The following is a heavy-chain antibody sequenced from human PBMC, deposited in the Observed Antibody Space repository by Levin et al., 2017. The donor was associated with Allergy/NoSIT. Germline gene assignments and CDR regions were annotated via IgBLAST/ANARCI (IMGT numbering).Heavy chain of an antibody. D-gene: IGHD4-17*01. J-gene: IGHJ4*02. V-gene: IGHV3-72*01. Sequence: GESLKISCAASGFTFSDHYMDWVRQAPGKGLEWVGRTRNKANSYTTEYAASVKGRFAISRDDSKNSLYLQMNSLKTEDTAVYYCARVATVTYVEDYWGQGTLVTVSS. CDR1: GFTFSDHY. CDR3: ARVATVTYVEDY. CDR2: TRNKANSYTT.